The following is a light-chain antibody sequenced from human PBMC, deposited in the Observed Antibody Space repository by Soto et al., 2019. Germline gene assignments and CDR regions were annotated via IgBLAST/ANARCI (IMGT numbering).Light chain of an antibody. CDR1: QSVSSSY. CDR3: QQYGSSSWT. J-gene: IGKJ1*01. CDR2: GTS. Sequence: EIVLTQSPGTLSLSPGERATLSCRASQSVSSSYLAWYQQKPGQAPRLLIYGTSSRATAIPDRFSGSGSGTDFTLTTGRLEPEDFAVYYCQQYGSSSWTFGPGTKV. V-gene: IGKV3-20*01.